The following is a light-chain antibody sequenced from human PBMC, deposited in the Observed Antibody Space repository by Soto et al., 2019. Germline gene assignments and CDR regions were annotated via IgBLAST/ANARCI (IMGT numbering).Light chain of an antibody. V-gene: IGLV2-18*02. CDR2: EAS. J-gene: IGLJ1*01. CDR1: STDFVSYNR. CDR3: SSYTRSDIFV. Sequence: SVLTQPPSVSGSPGQSVTISCTGTSTDFVSYNRVSWYQQPPGTAPKLIIYEASNQPSGVPDRFSGSKSGNTASLTISGLQAEDEADYYCSSYTRSDIFVFGTGTKVTV.